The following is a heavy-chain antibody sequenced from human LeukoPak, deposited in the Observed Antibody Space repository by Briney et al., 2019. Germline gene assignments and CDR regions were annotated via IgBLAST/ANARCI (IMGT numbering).Heavy chain of an antibody. D-gene: IGHD3-10*01. CDR2: ISYDGSNK. J-gene: IGHJ6*02. CDR1: GFTFSSYG. CDR3: AKDLRYYYGSESYYPSPMDV. Sequence: PGGSLRLSCAASGFTFSSYGMHWVRQAPGKGLEWVAVISYDGSNKYYADSVKGRFTISRDNSKNTLYLQMNSLRAEDTAVYYCAKDLRYYYGSESYYPSPMDVWGQGTTVTVSS. V-gene: IGHV3-30*18.